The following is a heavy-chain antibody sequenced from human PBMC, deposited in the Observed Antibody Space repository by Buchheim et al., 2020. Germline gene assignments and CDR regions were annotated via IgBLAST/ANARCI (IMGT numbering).Heavy chain of an antibody. Sequence: QVQLQESGPGLVKPSETLSLTCTVSGDSISGSDEYWSWLRQPPGKGLEWIAYIYHSGTTYYNPSLGSRIVISVETSENQFSLRLSSVTAADTAVYYCARGMNHYVSTPPWFDPWGRGTL. D-gene: IGHD3-22*01. CDR3: ARGMNHYVSTPPWFDP. J-gene: IGHJ5*02. V-gene: IGHV4-30-4*01. CDR2: IYHSGTT. CDR1: GDSISGSDEY.